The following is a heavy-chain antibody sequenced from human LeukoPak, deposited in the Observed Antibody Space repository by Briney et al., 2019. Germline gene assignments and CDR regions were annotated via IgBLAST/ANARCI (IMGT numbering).Heavy chain of an antibody. V-gene: IGHV1-69*13. CDR1: GGTFSSYA. Sequence: GASVTVSCKASGGTFSSYAISWVRQAPGQGLEWMGGIIPIFGTANYAQKFQGRVTITADESTSTAYMELSSLRSEDTAVYYCASDGSSGAEHYWGQGTLVTVSS. J-gene: IGHJ4*02. CDR3: ASDGSSGAEHY. D-gene: IGHD6-19*01. CDR2: IIPIFGTA.